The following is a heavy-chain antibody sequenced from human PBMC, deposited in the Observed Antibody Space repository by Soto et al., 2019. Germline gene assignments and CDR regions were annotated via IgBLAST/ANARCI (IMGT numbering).Heavy chain of an antibody. Sequence: ASVKVSCRSSGYTFTTYAISWVRQAPRQGLEWMGWISPYNGNTNYAQKLQGRVTMTTDTSKNQFSLQLNSVTPEDTAVYYFAREEVTGTTRYYSGMDVWGQGTTVTVSS. CDR3: AREEVTGTTRYYSGMDV. V-gene: IGHV1-18*01. J-gene: IGHJ6*02. CDR1: GYTFTTYA. CDR2: ISPYNGNT. D-gene: IGHD1-7*01.